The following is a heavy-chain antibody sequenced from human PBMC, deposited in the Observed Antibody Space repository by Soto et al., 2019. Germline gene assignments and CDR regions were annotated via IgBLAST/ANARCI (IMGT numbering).Heavy chain of an antibody. Sequence: TGETLSLTCSVSGGSIRPFIWNWVRQPPGKGLEYIGFIYDTGYANYNPSPNSRDTIKEESSKNEFSLKGASMAAEDTAIYYGARAPVGNGSNTTCPPGMDVWGQGTTVTVSS. V-gene: IGHV4-59*01. D-gene: IGHD2-2*03. J-gene: IGHJ6*02. CDR1: GGSIRPFI. CDR3: ARAPVGNGSNTTCPPGMDV. CDR2: IYDTGYA.